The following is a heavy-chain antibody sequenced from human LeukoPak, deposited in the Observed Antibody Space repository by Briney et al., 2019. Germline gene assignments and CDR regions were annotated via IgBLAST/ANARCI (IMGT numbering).Heavy chain of an antibody. D-gene: IGHD2-8*01. CDR3: ARAVKPPLVGIVLYPYYFDS. V-gene: IGHV3-48*03. CDR1: GFTFTSYE. J-gene: IGHJ4*02. Sequence: PGGSLRLSRAASGFTFTSYEMNWVRQAPGKGLVWVSYISSSGSTMYYADSVKGRLTISRDNAKNSLYLQMNSLRAEDTAVYYCARAVKPPLVGIVLYPYYFDSWGQGTLVTVSS. CDR2: ISSSGSTM.